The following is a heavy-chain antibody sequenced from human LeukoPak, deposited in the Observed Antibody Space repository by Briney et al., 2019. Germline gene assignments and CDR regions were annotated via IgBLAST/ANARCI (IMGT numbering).Heavy chain of an antibody. D-gene: IGHD3-22*01. CDR2: INPNSGGT. Sequence: GPSVKVSCKASGYTFTGYYMHWVRQAPGQGLEWMGCINPNSGGTNYAQKFQGRVTMTRDTSISTAYMELSRLRSDHTAVYYCARAEYYYDSSRLFFSYGFDRWGQGTLVTVSS. V-gene: IGHV1-2*02. CDR1: GYTFTGYY. J-gene: IGHJ5*02. CDR3: ARAEYYYDSSRLFFSYGFDR.